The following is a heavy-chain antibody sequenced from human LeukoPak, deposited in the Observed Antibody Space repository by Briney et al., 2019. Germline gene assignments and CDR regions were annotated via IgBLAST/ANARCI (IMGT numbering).Heavy chain of an antibody. J-gene: IGHJ4*02. V-gene: IGHV3-30*02. Sequence: GGSLRLSCAASGFTFSSYGMHWVRQAPGKGLEWVAFIRDDGSNKYYADSVKGRFTISRDNSKNTLYLQMNSLRAEDTAVYYCAKNTHFAGDYWGQGTLVTVPS. CDR1: GFTFSSYG. CDR3: AKNTHFAGDY. D-gene: IGHD3-3*02. CDR2: IRDDGSNK.